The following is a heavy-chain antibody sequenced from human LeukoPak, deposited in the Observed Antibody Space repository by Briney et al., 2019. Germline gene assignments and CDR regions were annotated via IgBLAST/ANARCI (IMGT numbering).Heavy chain of an antibody. V-gene: IGHV3-74*01. Sequence: PGGSLTLSCAASGFTFHNHWMHWVRQVPGKGLAWVARIDSDGSTTNYADSVKGRFTIARDNAKNTLNLLMTSLRPDDTAIYCCASGYYYGDSFDYWGQGALVTVSS. J-gene: IGHJ4*02. CDR1: GFTFHNHW. D-gene: IGHD3-10*01. CDR3: ASGYYYGDSFDY. CDR2: IDSDGSTT.